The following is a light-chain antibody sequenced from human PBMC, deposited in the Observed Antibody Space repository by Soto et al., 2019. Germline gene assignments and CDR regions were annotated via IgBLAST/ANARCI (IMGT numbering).Light chain of an antibody. J-gene: IGLJ1*01. CDR3: GTWDSSLSVLYV. Sequence: QSVLTQPPSVSAAPGQKVTISCSGSSSNIGNNYVSWYQQLPGTAPKLLIYDNNKRPSGIPDRFSGSKSGTSATLGITGLQTGDEADYYCGTWDSSLSVLYVFGTGTKV. CDR1: SSNIGNNY. V-gene: IGLV1-51*01. CDR2: DNN.